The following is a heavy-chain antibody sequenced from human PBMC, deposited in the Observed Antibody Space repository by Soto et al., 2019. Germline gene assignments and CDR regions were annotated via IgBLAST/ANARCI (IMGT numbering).Heavy chain of an antibody. CDR2: IYYSGST. V-gene: IGHV4-59*01. CDR1: GASISMYS. Sequence: PSETLSLTCSVSGASISMYSWSWIRQPPGKGLEWIGYIYYSGSTNYNPSLKSRVAISVDTSKNQFSLKLSSVTAADTAVYYCARSTDSSGWRFDYWGQGTQVTVSS. J-gene: IGHJ4*02. D-gene: IGHD6-19*01. CDR3: ARSTDSSGWRFDY.